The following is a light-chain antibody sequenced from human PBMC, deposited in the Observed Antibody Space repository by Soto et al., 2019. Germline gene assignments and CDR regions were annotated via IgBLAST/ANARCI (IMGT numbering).Light chain of an antibody. Sequence: EIVMTQSPGTLSVSPWERATLSCRASQSVSSNLAWYQQKPGQAPRLLIYGASTRATGIPARFSGSGSGTEFTLTICSLQSEDFAVYYCQQYNNWLRTFGQGTKVDIK. J-gene: IGKJ1*01. CDR3: QQYNNWLRT. V-gene: IGKV3-15*01. CDR1: QSVSSN. CDR2: GAS.